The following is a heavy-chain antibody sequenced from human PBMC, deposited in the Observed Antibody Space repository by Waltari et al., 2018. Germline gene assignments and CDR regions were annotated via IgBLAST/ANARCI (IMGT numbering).Heavy chain of an antibody. CDR3: TRERSVTGKGNLDY. D-gene: IGHD3-10*01. Sequence: EVQLVESGGGLVQTGGSLRLAGAGSGFTFSSYAMNGVRQAPGKGLEWVSYISSGGSNIFYAESVKGRFTISRDNAKNSLYLQMNSLRVEDTAVYYCTRERSVTGKGNLDYWGQGTLVTVSS. CDR1: GFTFSSYA. V-gene: IGHV3-48*03. CDR2: ISSGGSNI. J-gene: IGHJ4*02.